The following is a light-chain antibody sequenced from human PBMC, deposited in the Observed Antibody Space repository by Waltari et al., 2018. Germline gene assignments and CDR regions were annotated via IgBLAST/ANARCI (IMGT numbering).Light chain of an antibody. CDR3: QKYNRAPRT. CDR1: QAISDS. V-gene: IGKV1-27*01. Sequence: DIQLTQSPSSLSASAGDRVTIACRASQAISDSLAWYQQKPGKPPRLLIYAASTLHSGVPSRFSGSGSGTDFTLTIRNLQADDVATYFCQKYNRAPRTFGQGTYVEMK. CDR2: AAS. J-gene: IGKJ1*01.